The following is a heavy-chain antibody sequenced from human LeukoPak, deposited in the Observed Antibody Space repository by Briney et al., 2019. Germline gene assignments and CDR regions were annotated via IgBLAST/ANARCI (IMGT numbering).Heavy chain of an antibody. CDR2: INPNSGGT. CDR1: GYTFTGYY. Sequence: ASVKVSCKASGYTFTGYYMHWVRQAPGQGLEWMGWINPNSGGTNYAQKFQGRVTMTRDTSISTAYMELSRLRSDDTAVYYCARDLIGRQLVFDYWGQGTLATVSS. V-gene: IGHV1-2*02. D-gene: IGHD6-6*01. J-gene: IGHJ4*02. CDR3: ARDLIGRQLVFDY.